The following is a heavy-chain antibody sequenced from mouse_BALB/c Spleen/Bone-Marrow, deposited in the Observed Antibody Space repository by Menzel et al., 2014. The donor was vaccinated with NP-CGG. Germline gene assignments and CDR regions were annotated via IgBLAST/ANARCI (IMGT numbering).Heavy chain of an antibody. Sequence: QVQLKQSGAELMKPGASVKISCKATGYTFSSYWIGWVKQRPGHGLEWIGEILPGSGSTNYNEKFKGKATFTADTSSNTAYMQLSSLTSEDSAVYYCARRVTTANYWGQGTTLTVSS. CDR2: ILPGSGST. V-gene: IGHV1-9*01. D-gene: IGHD1-2*01. CDR3: ARRVTTANY. J-gene: IGHJ2*01. CDR1: GYTFSSYW.